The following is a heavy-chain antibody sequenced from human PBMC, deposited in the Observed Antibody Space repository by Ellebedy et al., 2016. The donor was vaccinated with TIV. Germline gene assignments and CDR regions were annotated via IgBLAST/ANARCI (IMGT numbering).Heavy chain of an antibody. J-gene: IGHJ2*01. D-gene: IGHD6-6*01. CDR3: AKAGTYSSSSGHFDL. V-gene: IGHV3-9*01. CDR2: ISWNSGNT. CDR1: GFTFANYA. Sequence: SLKISCAASGFTFANYAMNWVRQAPGKGLEWVSGISWNSGNTDYADYVKGRFTISRDNAKNSLYLQMNSLRAEDTALYYCAKAGTYSSSSGHFDLWGRGTLVTVSS.